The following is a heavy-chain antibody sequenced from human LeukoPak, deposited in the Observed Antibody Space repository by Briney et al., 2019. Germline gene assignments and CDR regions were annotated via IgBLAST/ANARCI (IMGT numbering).Heavy chain of an antibody. CDR3: ARGYCSGGSCEHFDF. CDR2: ISSSSSYI. D-gene: IGHD2-15*01. Sequence: PGGSLRLSCAASGFTFSSYSMNWVRQAPGKGLEWVSSISSSSSYIYYADSVKGRFTVSRDNAKNSLYLQMNSLRADDTAVYYCARGYCSGGSCEHFDFWGQGTLVTVSS. V-gene: IGHV3-21*01. CDR1: GFTFSSYS. J-gene: IGHJ4*02.